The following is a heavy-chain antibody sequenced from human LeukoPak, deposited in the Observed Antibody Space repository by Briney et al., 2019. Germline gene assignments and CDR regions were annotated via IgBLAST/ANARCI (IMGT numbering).Heavy chain of an antibody. CDR2: VSSAGYTT. D-gene: IGHD2-2*01. J-gene: IGHJ4*02. V-gene: IGHV3-74*01. Sequence: PGGSLRLSCAASGFTFSGDWMHWVRQAPGKGLVWVSHVSSAGYTTRYADSVKGRFTISRDNAKNTLYLQMNSLRAEDTAVYYCARCSSTGCASSPLAGYLYWGQGTLVTVSS. CDR3: ARCSSTGCASSPLAGYLY. CDR1: GFTFSGDW.